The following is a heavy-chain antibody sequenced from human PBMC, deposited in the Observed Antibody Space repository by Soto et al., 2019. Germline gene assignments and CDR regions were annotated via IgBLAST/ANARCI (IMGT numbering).Heavy chain of an antibody. Sequence: PSETLSLTCTVSGDSISSAGYSWGWIRQPPGKGLEYIGTISYTGNTYYNSSLMSRVTISLDTSKNQFSLKLTSVTAADTVLYYCARHRPQGDGNKKGFDYWGKGTLVTVPS. V-gene: IGHV4-39*01. CDR3: ARHRPQGDGNKKGFDY. CDR2: ISYTGNT. J-gene: IGHJ4*02. CDR1: GDSISSAGYS. D-gene: IGHD3-10*01.